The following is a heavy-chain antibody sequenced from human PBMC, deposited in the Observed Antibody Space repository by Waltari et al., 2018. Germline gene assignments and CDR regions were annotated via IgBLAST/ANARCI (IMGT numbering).Heavy chain of an antibody. CDR2: ISGSGGST. Sequence: EVQLLESGGGLVQPGGSLRLSCAASGFTFSSYAMSWVRQAPGKGLEWVSAISGSGGSTYYADSGKGRFTISRDNSKNTLYLQMNSLRAEDTAVYYCAKAGLHLGELSSSDYWGQGTLVTVSS. D-gene: IGHD3-16*02. J-gene: IGHJ4*02. CDR1: GFTFSSYA. V-gene: IGHV3-23*01. CDR3: AKAGLHLGELSSSDY.